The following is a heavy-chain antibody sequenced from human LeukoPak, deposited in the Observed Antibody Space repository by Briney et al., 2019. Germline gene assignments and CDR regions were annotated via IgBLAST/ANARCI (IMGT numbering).Heavy chain of an antibody. CDR3: ANAHQYCSSTSCYDSAADDY. CDR1: GFTFSSYG. Sequence: GGSLRLSCAASGFTFSSYGMHWVRQAPGKGLEWVAFIRYDGSNKYYADSVKGRFIISRDNSKNTLYLQMNSLRAEDTAVYYCANAHQYCSSTSCYDSAADDYWGQGTLVTVSS. J-gene: IGHJ4*02. V-gene: IGHV3-30*02. D-gene: IGHD2-2*01. CDR2: IRYDGSNK.